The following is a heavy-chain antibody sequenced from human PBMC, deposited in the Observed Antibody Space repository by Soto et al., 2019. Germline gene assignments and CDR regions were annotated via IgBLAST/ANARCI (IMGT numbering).Heavy chain of an antibody. J-gene: IGHJ6*02. V-gene: IGHV4-39*01. CDR1: GGSISSSSYY. CDR3: ASQHRSSWAYYYYYYGMDV. D-gene: IGHD6-13*01. Sequence: ETLSLTCTVSGGSISSSSYYWGWIRQPPGKGLEWIGSIYYSGSTYYNPSLKSRVTISVDTSKNQFSLKLSSVTAADTAVYYCASQHRSSWAYYYYYYGMDVWGQGTTVTVSS. CDR2: IYYSGST.